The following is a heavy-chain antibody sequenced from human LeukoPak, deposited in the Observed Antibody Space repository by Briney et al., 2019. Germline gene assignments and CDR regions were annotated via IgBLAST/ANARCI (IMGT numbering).Heavy chain of an antibody. CDR3: AKGPTDSCWEKLHD. J-gene: IGHJ4*02. Sequence: GGSLRLSCAASGFTVTTLAMTWVRQAPGKGLEWVSVIGESDGRTYYADSVKGRFTISRDESKNTLYLQMNSLRAEDTAVYYCAKGPTDSCWEKLHDWGQGTLVTV. V-gene: IGHV3-23*01. D-gene: IGHD1-26*01. CDR1: GFTVTTLA. CDR2: IGESDGRT.